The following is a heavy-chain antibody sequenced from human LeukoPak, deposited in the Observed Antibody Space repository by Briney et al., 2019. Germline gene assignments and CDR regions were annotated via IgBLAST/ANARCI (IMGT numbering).Heavy chain of an antibody. CDR3: ARDCQYCSNTNCRCC. J-gene: IGHJ4*02. CDR2: IKKTGIET. V-gene: IGHV3-7*01. D-gene: IGHD2-2*01. Sequence: GGSLRLSCAGSGFTFSHFWMSWVRQAPGKGLEWVAYIKKTGIETYYLDSVKGRFTITRDNNRNSLFLQMYSLRAEDTAVYFCARDCQYCSNTNCRCCWGQGTLVTVSS. CDR1: GFTFSHFW.